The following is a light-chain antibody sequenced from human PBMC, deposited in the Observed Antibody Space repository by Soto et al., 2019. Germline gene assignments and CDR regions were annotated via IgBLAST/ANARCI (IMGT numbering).Light chain of an antibody. Sequence: QTLVTQPPSVSGAPGQRVTISCTGSSSDIGAGYDVHWYQQLPGTAPKLLIYGNNNRPSGVPDRFSGSKSGTSASLAITGLQAEDEADYYCQSYDSSLSGYVFGTGTKLTVL. J-gene: IGLJ1*01. CDR3: QSYDSSLSGYV. V-gene: IGLV1-40*01. CDR2: GNN. CDR1: SSDIGAGYD.